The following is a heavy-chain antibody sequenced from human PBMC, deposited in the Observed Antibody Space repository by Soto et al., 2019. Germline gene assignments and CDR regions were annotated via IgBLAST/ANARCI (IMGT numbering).Heavy chain of an antibody. CDR2: IYYRGNA. CDR1: DDSINSDKYY. CDR3: ARLEGLATISYYFDF. J-gene: IGHJ4*02. D-gene: IGHD5-12*01. Sequence: SETLSLTCSVSDDSINSDKYYWGWIRQPPGKGLEWIGSIYYRGNAYYNPSLQTRVTISLDKSKSQFSLKPNSVTAADSVLYFCARLEGLATISYYFDFWGPGALVTVSS. V-gene: IGHV4-39*01.